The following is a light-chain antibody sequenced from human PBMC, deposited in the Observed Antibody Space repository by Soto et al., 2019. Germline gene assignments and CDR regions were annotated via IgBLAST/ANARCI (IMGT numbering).Light chain of an antibody. Sequence: IQLTQSPSSLSASVGDRVTITCRDSQGISSFLAWYQQKPGKAPKLLIYGASTLQMGVPSRFSGSGSGTDFTRTIGSLQPEDFATYYCQQLNSFPIPFGPGTKVDI. V-gene: IGKV1-9*01. CDR3: QQLNSFPIP. J-gene: IGKJ3*01. CDR2: GAS. CDR1: QGISSF.